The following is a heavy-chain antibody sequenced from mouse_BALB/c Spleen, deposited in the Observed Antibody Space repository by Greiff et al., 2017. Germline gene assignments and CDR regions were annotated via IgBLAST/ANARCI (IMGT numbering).Heavy chain of an antibody. V-gene: IGHV2-9*02. CDR3: ARDEVLRLPAY. D-gene: IGHD1-2*01. Sequence: VKLMESGPGLVAPSQSLSITCTVSGFSLTSYGVHWVRQPPGKGLEWLGVIWAGGSTNYNSALMSRLSISKDNSKSQVFLKMNSLQTDDTAMYYCARDEVLRLPAYWGQGTLVTVSA. J-gene: IGHJ3*01. CDR1: GFSLTSYG. CDR2: IWAGGST.